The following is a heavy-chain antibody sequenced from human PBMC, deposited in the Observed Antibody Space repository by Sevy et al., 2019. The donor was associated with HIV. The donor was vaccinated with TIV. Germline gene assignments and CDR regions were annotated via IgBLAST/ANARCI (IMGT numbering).Heavy chain of an antibody. CDR2: IYSGGST. CDR1: TFRVIDNY. V-gene: IGHV3-66*01. Sequence: GGSLRLSCAASTFRVIDNYMSWVRQAPGKGLEWVSTIYSGGSTFYANSVKGRFTISRDNSKNKPYLQMNSLRAEDTAVYYCARDRYYDASGYYYYYYGLDVWGQGTTVTVSS. CDR3: ARDRYYDASGYYYYYYGLDV. D-gene: IGHD3-22*01. J-gene: IGHJ6*02.